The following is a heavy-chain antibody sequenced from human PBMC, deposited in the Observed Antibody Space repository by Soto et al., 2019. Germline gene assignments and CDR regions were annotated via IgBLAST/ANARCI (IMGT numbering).Heavy chain of an antibody. D-gene: IGHD3-3*01. CDR3: ARHGSYDDFSGHNGAFDI. CDR1: GGSISSYY. CDR2: IYYSGST. J-gene: IGHJ3*02. Sequence: SETLSLTCTVSGGSISSYYWSWIRQPPGKGLEWIGYIYYSGSTNYNPSLKSRVTISVDTSKNQFSLKLSSVTAADTAVYYCARHGSYDDFSGHNGAFDIWGQGTMVTVSS. V-gene: IGHV4-59*08.